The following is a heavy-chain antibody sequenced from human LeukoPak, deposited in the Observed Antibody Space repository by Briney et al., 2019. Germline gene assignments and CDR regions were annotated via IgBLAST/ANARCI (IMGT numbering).Heavy chain of an antibody. V-gene: IGHV3-30*03. CDR2: VSSDGTNK. D-gene: IGHD5-18*01. CDR3: ARKQRHWFDP. Sequence: GGSLRLSCAVSGFTFSSYAMHWVRQAPGKGLEWLAVVSSDGTNKYYADSVKGRFTISRDNSKNTLYLQMNSLRAEDTAVYYCARKQRHWFDPWGQGTLVTVSS. CDR1: GFTFSSYA. J-gene: IGHJ5*02.